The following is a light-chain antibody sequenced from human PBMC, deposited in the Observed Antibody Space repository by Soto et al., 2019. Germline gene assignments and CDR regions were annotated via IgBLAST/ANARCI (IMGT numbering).Light chain of an antibody. V-gene: IGKV3-15*01. CDR3: QLYGNSPPMYT. J-gene: IGKJ2*01. CDR1: QSVSSN. CDR2: GAS. Sequence: EIVMTQSPATLSVSPGERATLSCRASQSVSSNLAWYQQKPGQAPRLLIYGASTRATGIPARFSGSGSGTEFTLTISSLQSEDFAVYYCQLYGNSPPMYTFGQGTKVEIK.